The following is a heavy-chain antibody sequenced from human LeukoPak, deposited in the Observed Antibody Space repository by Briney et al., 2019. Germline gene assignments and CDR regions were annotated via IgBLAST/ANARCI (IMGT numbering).Heavy chain of an antibody. J-gene: IGHJ4*02. CDR3: ARDRSTVAGIDY. CDR2: IKPDGGDK. Sequence: GGSLRLSCAASGFTFSTYWMPGFPQAPGKGREGVATIKPDGGDKYYVDSVKGRFTISRDNARNSLFLQMNSLRAEDTAVYYCARDRSTVAGIDYWGQGTLVTVSS. CDR1: GFTFSTYW. D-gene: IGHD6-19*01. V-gene: IGHV3-7*01.